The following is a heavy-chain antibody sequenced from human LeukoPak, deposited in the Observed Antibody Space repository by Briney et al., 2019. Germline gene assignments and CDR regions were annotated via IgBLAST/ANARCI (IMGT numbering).Heavy chain of an antibody. CDR3: ASTSGPRSPFDY. V-gene: IGHV4-59*08. Sequence: SETLSLTCTVSGGSISSYYWSWIRQPPGKGLEWIGYIYYSGSANYNPSLKSRVTISVDTSKNQFSLKLSSVTAADTAVYYCASTSGPRSPFDYWGQGTLVTVSS. J-gene: IGHJ4*02. CDR1: GGSISSYY. CDR2: IYYSGSA. D-gene: IGHD6-19*01.